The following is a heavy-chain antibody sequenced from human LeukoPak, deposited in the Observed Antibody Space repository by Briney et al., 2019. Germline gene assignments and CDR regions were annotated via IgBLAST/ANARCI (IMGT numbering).Heavy chain of an antibody. Sequence: SETLSLTCTVSGGSTSSYYWSWIRQPPGKGLEWIGYIYYSGSTNYNPSLKSRVTISVDTSKNQFSLKLSSVTAADTAVYYCARGDCSSTSCLYYYYYYMDVWGKGTTVTVSS. V-gene: IGHV4-59*01. CDR3: ARGDCSSTSCLYYYYYYMDV. J-gene: IGHJ6*03. CDR1: GGSTSSYY. D-gene: IGHD2-2*01. CDR2: IYYSGST.